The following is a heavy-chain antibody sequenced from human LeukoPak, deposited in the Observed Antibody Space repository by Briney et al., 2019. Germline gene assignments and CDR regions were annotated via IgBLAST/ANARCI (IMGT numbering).Heavy chain of an antibody. V-gene: IGHV1-69*05. D-gene: IGHD3-3*01. CDR2: ILPIFGTA. CDR1: GGTFISYA. Sequence: SVKVSFKASGGTFISYAISWVRQAPGQGLEWMGGILPIFGTANYAQKFQGRVTITTDESTSTAYMELSSLRSEDTAVYYCARSREFGVVTYNWFDPWGQGTLVTVSS. CDR3: ARSREFGVVTYNWFDP. J-gene: IGHJ5*02.